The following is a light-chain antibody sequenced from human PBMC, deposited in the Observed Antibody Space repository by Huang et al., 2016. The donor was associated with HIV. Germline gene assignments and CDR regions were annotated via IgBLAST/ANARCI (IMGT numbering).Light chain of an antibody. CDR3: QQYYSTPLT. Sequence: DIVMTQSPDSLAVSLGERATINCNSSQSVLYSSNNKNYLAWYQQKPGQPPKLLIYWASTREPGVPDRFSGSGSGTDFTLTISSLQAEDVAVYYCQQYYSTPLTFGGGTKVEIK. V-gene: IGKV4-1*01. CDR2: WAS. CDR1: QSVLYSSNNKNY. J-gene: IGKJ4*01.